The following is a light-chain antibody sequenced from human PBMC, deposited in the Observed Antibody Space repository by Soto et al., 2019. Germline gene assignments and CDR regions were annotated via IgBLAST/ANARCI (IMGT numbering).Light chain of an antibody. Sequence: EIVVTQSPATLSVSPGERATLSRRASQSVSSNLAWYQQKPGQAPRLLIYGASTRATGIPARFSGSGSGTEFTLTISSLQPEDFATYYCQQSYSTPKTFGQGTKVDIK. CDR2: GAS. V-gene: IGKV3-15*01. CDR1: QSVSSN. CDR3: QQSYSTPKT. J-gene: IGKJ1*01.